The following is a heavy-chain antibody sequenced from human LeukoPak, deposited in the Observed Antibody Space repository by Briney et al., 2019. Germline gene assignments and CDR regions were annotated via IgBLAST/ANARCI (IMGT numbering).Heavy chain of an antibody. J-gene: IGHJ2*01. D-gene: IGHD5-24*01. CDR2: ISYDGSNK. CDR1: GFTFSSYG. V-gene: IGHV3-30*03. CDR3: AREHGDSRGRWLQLGWYFDL. Sequence: SGGSLRLSCAASGFTFSSYGMHWVRQAPGKGLEWVAVISYDGSNKYYADSVKGRFTISRDNSKNTLYLQMNSLRAEDTAVYYCAREHGDSRGRWLQLGWYFDLWGRGTLVTVSS.